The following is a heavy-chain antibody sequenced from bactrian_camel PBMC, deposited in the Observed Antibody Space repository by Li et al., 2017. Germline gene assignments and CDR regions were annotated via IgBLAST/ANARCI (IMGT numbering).Heavy chain of an antibody. CDR2: IYSDGSNT. V-gene: IGHV3-2*01. CDR3: ATGGRLPYGGSWSEDFGY. Sequence: HVQLVESGGGSVQTGGSLRLSCTSSGSGYSIYAMGWFRQAPGKGLEWVTGIYSDGSNTYYADSVKGRFTISRDNAKNTVYLQMNSLKTEDTAVYYCATGGRLPYGGSWSEDFGYWGQGTQVTVS. D-gene: IGHD6*01. CDR1: GSGYSIYA. J-gene: IGHJ6*01.